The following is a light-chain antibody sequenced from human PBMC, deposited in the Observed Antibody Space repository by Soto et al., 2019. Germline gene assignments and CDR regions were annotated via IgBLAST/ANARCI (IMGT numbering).Light chain of an antibody. CDR3: VAWDDDLSARV. Sequence: QAVLTQPPSLSGTPGQTVTISCFGSRSNIGSSIVHWYQQLPGTAPKHLIYMNNQRPSGVPDRFSASKSGTSASLVISGLRSEDEADYYCVAWDDDLSARVFGGGTQLTVL. V-gene: IGLV1-47*01. J-gene: IGLJ3*02. CDR2: MNN. CDR1: RSNIGSSI.